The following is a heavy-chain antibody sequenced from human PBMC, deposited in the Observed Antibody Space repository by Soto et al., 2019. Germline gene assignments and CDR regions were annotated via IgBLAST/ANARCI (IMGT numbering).Heavy chain of an antibody. J-gene: IGHJ4*02. D-gene: IGHD5-18*01. CDR2: ISYDGTNT. Sequence: GGSVRLSCAASGFTFSSYAMHWVRQAPGKGLEYVAIISYDGTNTYYADSVKGRFTMSRDNSRYTLYLQMNSLRADDTAVYYCARGFVDSALAPGDRAHVFGYSGQGALVTVSS. CDR3: ARGFVDSALAPGDRAHVFGY. CDR1: GFTFSSYA. V-gene: IGHV3-30*03.